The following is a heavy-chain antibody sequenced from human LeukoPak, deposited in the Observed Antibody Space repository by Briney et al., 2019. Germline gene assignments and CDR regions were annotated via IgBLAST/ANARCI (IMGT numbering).Heavy chain of an antibody. J-gene: IGHJ4*02. CDR2: ISYDGSNK. Sequence: GGSLRLSCAASGFTFSSYGMHWVRQAPGKGLEWVAVISYDGSNKYYADSVKGRFTISRDNAKNSLYLQMNSLRAEDTAVYYCAPSMVRGIRDYWGQGTLVTVSS. CDR1: GFTFSSYG. D-gene: IGHD3-10*01. CDR3: APSMVRGIRDY. V-gene: IGHV3-30*03.